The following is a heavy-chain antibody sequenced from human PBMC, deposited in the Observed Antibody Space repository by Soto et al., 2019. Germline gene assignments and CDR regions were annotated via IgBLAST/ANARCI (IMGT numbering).Heavy chain of an antibody. D-gene: IGHD3-3*01. V-gene: IGHV3-74*01. CDR3: ATFWSVANFDY. J-gene: IGHJ4*02. Sequence: DVQLVESGGGLVQPGGSLRLSCAASGFTFSSYWMHWVRQVPGKELVWVSRISGDGISTTYADSVKGRFTTSRDNAKNTLYLQMNSLRAEDTAVYYCATFWSVANFDYWGQGALVTVSS. CDR2: ISGDGIST. CDR1: GFTFSSYW.